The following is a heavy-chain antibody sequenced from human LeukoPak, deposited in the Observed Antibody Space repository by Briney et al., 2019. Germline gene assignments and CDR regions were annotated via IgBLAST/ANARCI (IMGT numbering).Heavy chain of an antibody. Sequence: GGSLRLSCAASGFTFSSYAMHWVRQAPGKGLEWVAVISYDGSNKYYADSVKGRFTISRGNSKNTLYLQINSLRAEDTAVYYCATDPDSSGYYYPIFDYWGQGTLVTVSS. CDR2: ISYDGSNK. D-gene: IGHD3-22*01. J-gene: IGHJ4*02. CDR3: ATDPDSSGYYYPIFDY. V-gene: IGHV3-30-3*01. CDR1: GFTFSSYA.